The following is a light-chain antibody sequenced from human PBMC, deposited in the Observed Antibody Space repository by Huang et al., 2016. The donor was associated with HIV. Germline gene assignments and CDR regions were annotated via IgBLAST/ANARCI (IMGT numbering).Light chain of an antibody. CDR3: QQYDSWPST. V-gene: IGKV3-15*01. J-gene: IGKJ4*01. CDR1: QSVRDN. CDR2: GGS. Sequence: DIVMTQSPGTLSVSPGERATLSCRASQSVRDNLAWYEQKPGQAPRLLIYGGSTRATGSPARFSGTGSGTEFTLTISSLQAEDFAVYFCQQYDSWPSTFGGGTKVEIK.